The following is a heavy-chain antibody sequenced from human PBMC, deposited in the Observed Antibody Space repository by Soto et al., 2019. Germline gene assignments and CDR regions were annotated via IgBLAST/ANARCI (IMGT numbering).Heavy chain of an antibody. Sequence: VQLVQSGAVVKKPGSSVKVSCKASGGTFSSYAISWVREAPGQGLELMGGMIPILGTSNYAQKFQGRVTITADESTSTAYMELSSLRSDDTAVYYCAREGYTSGSYWGTFDYWGQGTPVTFSS. CDR3: AREGYTSGSYWGTFDY. J-gene: IGHJ4*02. D-gene: IGHD1-26*01. CDR1: GGTFSSYA. V-gene: IGHV1-69*01. CDR2: MIPILGTS.